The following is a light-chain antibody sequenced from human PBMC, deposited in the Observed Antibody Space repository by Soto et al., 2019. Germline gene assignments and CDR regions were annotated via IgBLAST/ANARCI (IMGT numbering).Light chain of an antibody. CDR3: QQLNTLPFT. CDR2: EAS. V-gene: IGKV1-9*01. J-gene: IGKJ5*01. CDR1: HDISTY. Sequence: DIQFTQSPSLLSSSLGDIVTITFRASHDISTYLAWYQQKPGKAPKLMIYEASTLQSGVPSRFSGSGSGTEFTLTISGLLPEDFATYHCQQLNTLPFTFGQGTRLEIK.